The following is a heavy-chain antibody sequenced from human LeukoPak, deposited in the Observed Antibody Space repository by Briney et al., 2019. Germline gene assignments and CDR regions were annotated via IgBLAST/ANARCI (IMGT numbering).Heavy chain of an antibody. CDR3: AKDAEPTYTYGKIDY. CDR1: GFPFDDYG. D-gene: IGHD5-18*01. V-gene: IGHV3-9*01. CDR2: ISWNSGSI. J-gene: IGHJ4*02. Sequence: GRSLRLSCAASGFPFDDYGMHWVRQAPGKGLEWVSGISWNSGSIGYADSVKGRFTISRDNAKNSLYSQMNSLRAEDTALYYCAKDAEPTYTYGKIDYWGQGTLVTVSS.